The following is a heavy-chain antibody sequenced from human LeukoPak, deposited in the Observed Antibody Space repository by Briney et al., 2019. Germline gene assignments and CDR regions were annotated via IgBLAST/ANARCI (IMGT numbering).Heavy chain of an antibody. CDR1: GFTFSSYG. CDR3: ARDSWGCSSTSCSPFDY. CDR2: ISGSGGST. Sequence: GGSLRLSCAASGFTFSSYGMSWVRQAPGKGLEWVSAISGSGGSTYYADSVKGRFTISRDNAKNSLYLQMNSLRAEDTAVYYCARDSWGCSSTSCSPFDYWGQGTLVTVSS. D-gene: IGHD2-2*01. V-gene: IGHV3-23*01. J-gene: IGHJ4*02.